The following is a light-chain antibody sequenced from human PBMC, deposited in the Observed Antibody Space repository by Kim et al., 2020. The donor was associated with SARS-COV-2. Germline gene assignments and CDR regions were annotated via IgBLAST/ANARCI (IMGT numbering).Light chain of an antibody. Sequence: VALGQTARITCGGNNIGSKNVRWYQQKPGQAPVLVIYRDSNRPSGIPERFSGSNSGNTATLTISRAQAGDEADYYCQVWDSSTFVVFGGGTQLTVL. CDR2: RDS. CDR1: NIGSKN. CDR3: QVWDSSTFVV. J-gene: IGLJ2*01. V-gene: IGLV3-9*01.